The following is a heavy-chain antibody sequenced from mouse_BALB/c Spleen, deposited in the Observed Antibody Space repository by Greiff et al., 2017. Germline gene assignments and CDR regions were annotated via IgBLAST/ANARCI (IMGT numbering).Heavy chain of an antibody. CDR1: GFAFSSYD. V-gene: IGHV5-12-1*01. D-gene: IGHD1-2*01. J-gene: IGHJ3*01. CDR2: ISSGGGST. CDR3: ARHLFTTATAWFAY. Sequence: VKLMESGGGLVKPGGSLKLSCAASGFAFSSYDMSWVRKTPEKRLEWVAYISSGGGSTYYPDTVKGRFTISRDNAKNTLYLQMSSLKSEDTAMYYCARHLFTTATAWFAYWGQGTLVTVSA.